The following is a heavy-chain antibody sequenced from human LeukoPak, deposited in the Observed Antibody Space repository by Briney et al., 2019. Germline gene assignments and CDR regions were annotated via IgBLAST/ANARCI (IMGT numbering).Heavy chain of an antibody. Sequence: ASVKVSCKVSRYTLTELSMHWVRQAPGKGLEWMGGFDPEDGETIYAQKFQGRVTMTEDTSTDTAYMELSSLRSEDTAVYYCATEGFGDLTHYYGMDVWGQGTTVTVSS. D-gene: IGHD3-10*01. J-gene: IGHJ6*02. V-gene: IGHV1-24*01. CDR1: RYTLTELS. CDR2: FDPEDGET. CDR3: ATEGFGDLTHYYGMDV.